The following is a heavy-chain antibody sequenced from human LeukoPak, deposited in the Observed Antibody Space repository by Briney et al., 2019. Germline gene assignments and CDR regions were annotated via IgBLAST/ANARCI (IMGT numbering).Heavy chain of an antibody. CDR2: IIPILGIA. CDR3: ASNPAPDYYDSSGYYYVTNWYFDL. D-gene: IGHD3-22*01. J-gene: IGHJ2*01. Sequence: ASVKVSCKASGGTFSSYAISWVRQAPGQGLEWMGRIIPILGIANYAQKFQGRVTITADKSTSTAYMELSSLRSEDTAVYYCASNPAPDYYDSSGYYYVTNWYFDLWGRGTLVTVSS. V-gene: IGHV1-69*04. CDR1: GGTFSSYA.